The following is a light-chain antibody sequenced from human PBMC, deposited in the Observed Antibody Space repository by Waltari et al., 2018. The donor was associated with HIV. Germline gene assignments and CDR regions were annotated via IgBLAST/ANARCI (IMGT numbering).Light chain of an antibody. V-gene: IGKV3-20*01. J-gene: IGKJ4*01. CDR2: GAS. CDR3: QQYGSSPLT. CDR1: QSVSSSY. Sequence: PGERATLSCRASQSVSSSYLAWYQQKPGQAPRLLIYGASSRATGIPDRFSGSGSGTDFTLTISRLEPEDFAVYYCQQYGSSPLTFGGGTKVEIK.